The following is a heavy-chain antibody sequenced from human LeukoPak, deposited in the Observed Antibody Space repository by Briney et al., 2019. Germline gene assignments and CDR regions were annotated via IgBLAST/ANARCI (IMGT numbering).Heavy chain of an antibody. CDR3: ATGTHSGSYLGY. CDR1: GGSISSGSYY. Sequence: SQALSLTCTVSGGSISSGSYYWSWIRQPAGRGRVWIWRIFTSGSTNYNPSLKSRLTISVDTSKNQFCHKQTAVTASDKAVYYCATGTHSGSYLGYWGQGTLVTVPS. J-gene: IGHJ4*02. CDR2: IFTSGST. V-gene: IGHV4-61*02. D-gene: IGHD1-26*01.